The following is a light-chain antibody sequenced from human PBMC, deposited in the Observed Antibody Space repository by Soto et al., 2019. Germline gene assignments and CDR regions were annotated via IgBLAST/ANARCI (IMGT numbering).Light chain of an antibody. CDR2: GNH. V-gene: IGLV1-47*02. CDR1: SSNIGRNS. CDR3: AAWDDSPSGVV. Sequence: QSVLTQPPSASGTPGQRVTISCSGSSSNIGRNSVYWYQQRPGTAPKLLIYGNHQRPSGVSDRFSGSKSGTSASLAISGLRSEDEANYYCAAWDDSPSGVVFGGGTKVTVL. J-gene: IGLJ2*01.